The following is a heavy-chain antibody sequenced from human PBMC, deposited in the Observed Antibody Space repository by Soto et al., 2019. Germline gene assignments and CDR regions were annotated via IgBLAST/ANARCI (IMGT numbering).Heavy chain of an antibody. D-gene: IGHD1-26*01. J-gene: IGHJ4*02. CDR1: RFTFSSYG. CDR2: IWYDGSNK. Sequence: GGSLRLSCAASRFTFSSYGMHWVRQAPGKGLEWVAVIWYDGSNKYYADSVKGRFTISRDNSKNTLYLQMNSLRAEDTAVYYCARGGVGATYFDYWGQGTLVTSPQ. CDR3: ARGGVGATYFDY. V-gene: IGHV3-33*01.